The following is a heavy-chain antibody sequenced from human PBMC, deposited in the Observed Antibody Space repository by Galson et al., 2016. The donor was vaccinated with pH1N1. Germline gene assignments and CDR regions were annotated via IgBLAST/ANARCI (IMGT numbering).Heavy chain of an antibody. J-gene: IGHJ5*02. Sequence: SLRLSCAASGFPFGTYRMVWVRQAPGKGLECVSSISSSGNYIHYADSVKGRFTISRDNAKNSVSLQMNSLRAEDTAVYYCARDRGVDYDTSGPYTSSGFDPWGQGALVTVSS. CDR2: ISSSGNYI. CDR1: GFPFGTYR. CDR3: ARDRGVDYDTSGPYTSSGFDP. V-gene: IGHV3-21*06. D-gene: IGHD3-22*01.